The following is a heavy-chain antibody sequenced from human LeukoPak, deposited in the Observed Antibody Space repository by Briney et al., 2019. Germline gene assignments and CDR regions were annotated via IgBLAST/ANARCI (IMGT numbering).Heavy chain of an antibody. CDR2: MNPNSGNT. D-gene: IGHD1-1*01. CDR1: GYTFTNYA. J-gene: IGHJ3*02. CDR3: ARGLGTTGTTSAFDI. Sequence: ASVKVSCTASGYTFTNYAINWGRQATGQGLEWMGWMNPNSGNTGYAQKFQGRVTMTRNTSISTAYMELSSLRSEDTAVYYCARGLGTTGTTSAFDIWGQGTMVTVSS. V-gene: IGHV1-8*02.